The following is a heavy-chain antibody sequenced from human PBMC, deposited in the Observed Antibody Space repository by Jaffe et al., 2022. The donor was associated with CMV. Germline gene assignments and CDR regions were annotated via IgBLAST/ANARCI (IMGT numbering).Heavy chain of an antibody. CDR2: ISSSSSYI. Sequence: EVQLVESGGGLVKPGGSLRLSCAASGFTFSSYSMNWVRQAPGKGLEWVSSISSSSSYIYYADSVKGRFTISRDNAKNSLYLQMNSLRAEDTAVYYCATYDYGGKYGGYWGQGTLVTVSS. J-gene: IGHJ4*02. D-gene: IGHD4-17*01. V-gene: IGHV3-21*01. CDR3: ATYDYGGKYGGY. CDR1: GFTFSSYS.